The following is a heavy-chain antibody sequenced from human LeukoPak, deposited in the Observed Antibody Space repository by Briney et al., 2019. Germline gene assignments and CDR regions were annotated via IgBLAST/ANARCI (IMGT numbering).Heavy chain of an antibody. Sequence: GGSLRLSCAASGFTFSSYAMSWVRQAPGKGLEWVSAISGSGDSTYYADSVKGRATISRDNSKNTLYLQMNSLRAEDTAIYYCARDLRVISFDNWGQGTLVSVSS. CDR1: GFTFSSYA. CDR3: ARDLRVISFDN. V-gene: IGHV3-23*01. J-gene: IGHJ4*02. D-gene: IGHD2-21*01. CDR2: ISGSGDST.